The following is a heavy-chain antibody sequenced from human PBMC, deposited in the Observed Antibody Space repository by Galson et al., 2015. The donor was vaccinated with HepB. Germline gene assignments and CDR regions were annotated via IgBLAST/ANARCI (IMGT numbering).Heavy chain of an antibody. CDR1: GFTFDDYT. Sequence: SLRLSCAASGFTFDDYTMHWVRQAPGKGLEWVSLISWDGGSTYYADSVKGRFTISRDNSKNSLYLQMNSLRTEDTALYYCAKGFAKYYYDSSGYQTDLDYWGQGTLVTVSS. D-gene: IGHD3-22*01. J-gene: IGHJ4*02. V-gene: IGHV3-43*01. CDR3: AKGFAKYYYDSSGYQTDLDY. CDR2: ISWDGGST.